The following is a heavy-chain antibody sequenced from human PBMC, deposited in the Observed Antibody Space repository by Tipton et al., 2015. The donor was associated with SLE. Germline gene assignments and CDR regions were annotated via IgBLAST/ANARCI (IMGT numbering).Heavy chain of an antibody. CDR3: VRSSGYYIDF. D-gene: IGHD3-3*01. Sequence: LRLSCAVYGGSFSGYYWTWIRQPPGKGLEWIGEINHSGNTNYSPSLKSRVIMSVDTSKNQFSLRLDSLTAADTAIYDCVRSSGYYIDFWGQGTLVTVSS. CDR1: GGSFSGYY. V-gene: IGHV4-34*01. J-gene: IGHJ4*02. CDR2: INHSGNT.